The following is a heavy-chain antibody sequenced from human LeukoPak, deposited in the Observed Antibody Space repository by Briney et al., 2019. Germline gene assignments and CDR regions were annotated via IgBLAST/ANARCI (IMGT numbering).Heavy chain of an antibody. D-gene: IGHD4/OR15-4a*01. CDR3: ARWSANSGFDI. Sequence: LSLTCAVYGGSFSGYYWSWIRQPPGKGLECASYITYSGTAIYYADSVRGRFTISRDSAKSSLYLQINTLRAEDTAVYYCARWSANSGFDIWGQGTMVTVSS. CDR1: GGSFSGYY. CDR2: ITYSGTAI. J-gene: IGHJ3*02. V-gene: IGHV3-11*04.